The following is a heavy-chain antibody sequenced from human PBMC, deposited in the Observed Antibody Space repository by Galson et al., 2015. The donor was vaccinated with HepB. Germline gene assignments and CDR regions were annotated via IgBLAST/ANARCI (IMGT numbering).Heavy chain of an antibody. CDR1: GYTFTGYY. V-gene: IGHV1-2*04. CDR3: ARNGWSTSPDAFDI. J-gene: IGHJ3*02. Sequence: SVKVSCKASGYTFTGYYMHWVRQAPGQGLEWMGWINPNSGGTNYAQKFQGWVTMTRDTSISTAYMELSRLRSDDTAVYYCARNGWSTSPDAFDIWGQGTMITVSS. D-gene: IGHD2-2*01. CDR2: INPNSGGT.